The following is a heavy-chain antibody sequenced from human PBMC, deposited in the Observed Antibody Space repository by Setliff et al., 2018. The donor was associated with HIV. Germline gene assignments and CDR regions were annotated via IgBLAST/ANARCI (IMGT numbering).Heavy chain of an antibody. CDR1: GYTFTSHY. Sequence: ASVKVSCKASGYTFTSHYLHWVRQAPGQGLEWMGGIIPIFGTPNYAQKFQGRVTMTTDTSTSTAYMELRSLTSEDTAVYYCATDLPDGRGGYYIGGCWGQGTLVTVSS. CDR2: IIPIFGTP. CDR3: ATDLPDGRGGYYIGGC. D-gene: IGHD3-3*01. J-gene: IGHJ4*02. V-gene: IGHV1-46*01.